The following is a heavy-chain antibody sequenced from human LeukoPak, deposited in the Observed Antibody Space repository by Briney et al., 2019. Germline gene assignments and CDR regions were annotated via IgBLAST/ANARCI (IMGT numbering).Heavy chain of an antibody. CDR1: GGSIRSYY. D-gene: IGHD6-13*01. J-gene: IGHJ2*01. CDR2: INYSGST. Sequence: SETLSLTCTVSGGSIRSYYWSWIRQPPGQGLEWFAYINYSGSTNYNPSLKSRVTISVDTSKNQFSLKLSSVTAADTAVYYCARVYYSNSYDYWYFDLWGRGTLVTVSS. CDR3: ARVYYSNSYDYWYFDL. V-gene: IGHV4-59*01.